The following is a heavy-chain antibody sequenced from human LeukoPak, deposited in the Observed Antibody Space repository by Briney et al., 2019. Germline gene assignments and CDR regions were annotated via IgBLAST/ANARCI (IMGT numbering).Heavy chain of an antibody. CDR3: AKAPSGTTFRYFDY. J-gene: IGHJ4*02. CDR1: GFTFSHYW. Sequence: GGSLRLSCAASGFTFSHYWMSWVRQAPGKGLEWVANIKPDGSDKYYIDSVKGRFTISRDNAKNTLYLQMDSLRAEDTAVYYCAKAPSGTTFRYFDYWGQGALVTVSS. V-gene: IGHV3-7*01. D-gene: IGHD1-1*01. CDR2: IKPDGSDK.